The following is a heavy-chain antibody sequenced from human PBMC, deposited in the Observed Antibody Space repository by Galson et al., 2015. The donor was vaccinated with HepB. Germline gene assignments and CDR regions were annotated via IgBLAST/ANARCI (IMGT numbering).Heavy chain of an antibody. Sequence: YVVNWVRQAPGQGLEWMGWMYTNTGRPTYAPGFAGRFVFSLDTSVTTAYLQISSLETDDTAVYYCARSPLRFLDWLPYYDYYYMDVWGEGTTVTVSS. D-gene: IGHD3-3*01. CDR3: ARSPLRFLDWLPYYDYYYMDV. V-gene: IGHV7-4-1*02. CDR1: YV. J-gene: IGHJ6*03. CDR2: MYTNTGRP.